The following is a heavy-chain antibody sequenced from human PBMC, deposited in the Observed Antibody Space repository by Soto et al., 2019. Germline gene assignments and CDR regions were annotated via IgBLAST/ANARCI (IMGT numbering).Heavy chain of an antibody. CDR3: ARDRRDGYNTFDY. J-gene: IGHJ4*02. V-gene: IGHV1-24*01. Sequence: ASVKVSCKVSGYTLTELSMHWVRQAPGKGLEWMGGFDPEDGETIYAQKFQGRVTMTRDTSTSTVYMELSSLRSEDTAVYYCARDRRDGYNTFDYWGQGTLVTVSS. CDR2: FDPEDGET. D-gene: IGHD5-12*01. CDR1: GYTLTELS.